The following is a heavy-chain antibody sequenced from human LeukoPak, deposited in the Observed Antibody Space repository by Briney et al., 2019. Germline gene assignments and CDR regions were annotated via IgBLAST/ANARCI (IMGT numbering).Heavy chain of an antibody. CDR1: GYSIGSGHY. CDR2: IYTSGST. CDR3: AREGDYYDSSGSPI. V-gene: IGHV4-4*07. D-gene: IGHD3-22*01. Sequence: SETLSLTCSVSGYSIGSGHYWSWIRQPAGKGLEWIGRIYTSGSTNYNPSLKSRVTMSVDTSKNQFSLRLSSVTAADTAVYYCAREGDYYDSSGSPIWGQGTLVTVSS. J-gene: IGHJ4*02.